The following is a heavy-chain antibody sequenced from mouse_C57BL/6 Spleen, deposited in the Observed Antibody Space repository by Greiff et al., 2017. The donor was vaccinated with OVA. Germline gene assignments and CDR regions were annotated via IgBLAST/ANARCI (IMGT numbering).Heavy chain of an antibody. D-gene: IGHD1-1*01. CDR3: ARGPYGSSYDYAMDY. CDR2: IYPGSGST. Sequence: QVQLQQPGAELVKPGASVTMSCKASGYTFTSYFITWVKQRPGQGLAWIGDIYPGSGSTNYNEKFKSKATLTVDTSSSTAYMQLSSLTSEDSAVYYCARGPYGSSYDYAMDYWGQGTSVTVSS. CDR1: GYTFTSYF. V-gene: IGHV1-55*01. J-gene: IGHJ4*01.